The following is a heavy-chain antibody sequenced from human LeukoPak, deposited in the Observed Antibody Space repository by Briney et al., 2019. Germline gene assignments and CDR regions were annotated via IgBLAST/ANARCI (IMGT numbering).Heavy chain of an antibody. D-gene: IGHD7-27*01. CDR2: IYHTGST. CDR3: ASRKLGNDY. Sequence: PSETLSLTCTVSGASISSYYWSWIRQPPGKGLEWIGYIYHTGSTSYSPSLKSRVTLSAGTSQTQFPLALSSVTAAATAVYYCASRKLGNDYWGQGTLVTVSS. CDR1: GASISSYY. V-gene: IGHV4-59*01. J-gene: IGHJ4*02.